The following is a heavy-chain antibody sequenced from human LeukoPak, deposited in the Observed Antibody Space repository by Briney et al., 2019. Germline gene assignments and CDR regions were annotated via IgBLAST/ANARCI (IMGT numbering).Heavy chain of an antibody. J-gene: IGHJ4*02. Sequence: PSETLSLTCTVSGGXISSSSYYWVWIRQPPGKRLEWIGSIYYSGNTYYNPSLESRVSISLDTSKNQFSLKLSSVTAADTAVYYCARRYYYDSSGRDPFDCWGQGTLVTVSS. D-gene: IGHD3-22*01. V-gene: IGHV4-39*01. CDR2: IYYSGNT. CDR1: GGXISSSSYY. CDR3: ARRYYYDSSGRDPFDC.